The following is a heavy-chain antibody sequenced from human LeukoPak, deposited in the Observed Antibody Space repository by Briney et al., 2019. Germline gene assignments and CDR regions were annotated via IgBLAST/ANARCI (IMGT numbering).Heavy chain of an antibody. J-gene: IGHJ6*02. D-gene: IGHD3-3*01. CDR1: GFTFSSYA. V-gene: IGHV3-23*01. CDR3: AKEGSDFGVVISPYGMDV. CDR2: ISGSGGST. Sequence: QPGGSLRLSCAASGFTFSSYAMSWVRQAPGKGLEWVSAISGSGGSTYYADSVKGRFTISRDNSKNTLYLQMNSLRAEDTAVYYCAKEGSDFGVVISPYGMDVWGQGTTVTVSS.